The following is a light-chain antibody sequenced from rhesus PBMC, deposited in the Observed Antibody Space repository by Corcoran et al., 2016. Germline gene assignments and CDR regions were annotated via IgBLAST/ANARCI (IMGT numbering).Light chain of an antibody. V-gene: IGKV3-53*02. CDR3: QKYSSSPLT. J-gene: IGKJ4*01. CDR1: QSGSSY. Sequence: QVILTQSPATLSLSPGERATLSCRASQSGSSYLAWYQQKPGQPPKLLIYGASIRATGIPDRFRGRGSGTEFTLTISSLEPENFAVYYCQKYSSSPLTFGGGTKVELK. CDR2: GAS.